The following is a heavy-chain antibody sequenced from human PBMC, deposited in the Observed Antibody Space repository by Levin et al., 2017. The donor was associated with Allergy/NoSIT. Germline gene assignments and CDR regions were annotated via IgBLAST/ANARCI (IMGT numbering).Heavy chain of an antibody. CDR2: IYSTGRP. D-gene: IGHD6-13*01. CDR3: ARHSGYSTSFDFKF. Sequence: PGGSLRLSCTVSGGSITSSGYYWGWIRQPPGKGLEWIGSLEWITTIYSTGRPSYNPSLKSRVTISIDTSKNQFSLQLNSVTAADTAIYYCARHSGYSTSFDFKFWGQGTLVTVSS. CDR1: GGSITSSGYY. V-gene: IGHV4-39*01. J-gene: IGHJ4*02.